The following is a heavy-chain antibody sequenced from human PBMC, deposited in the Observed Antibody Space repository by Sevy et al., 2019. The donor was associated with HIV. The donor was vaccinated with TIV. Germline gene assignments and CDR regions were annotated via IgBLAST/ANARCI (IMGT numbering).Heavy chain of an antibody. Sequence: SETLSLTCTVSGDSIRSGSYYWSWFRQPAGKGLEWIGRIYTSGSPKYNPSLESRVTISADKSKNQFSLELSSVTAADTAIYYCARDKRFLNDAFDVWGQGTMVTVSS. V-gene: IGHV4-61*02. D-gene: IGHD3-10*01. CDR3: ARDKRFLNDAFDV. CDR2: IYTSGSP. CDR1: GDSIRSGSYY. J-gene: IGHJ3*01.